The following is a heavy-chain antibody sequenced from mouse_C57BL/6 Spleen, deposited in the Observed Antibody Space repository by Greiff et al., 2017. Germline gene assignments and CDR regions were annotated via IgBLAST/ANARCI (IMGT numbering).Heavy chain of an antibody. CDR3: AKGPYYYGSSYYWYFDV. J-gene: IGHJ1*03. CDR1: GFTFTDYY. V-gene: IGHV7-3*03. D-gene: IGHD1-1*01. Sequence: DVHLVESGGGLVQPGGSLSLSCAASGFTFTDYYMSWVRQPPGKALEWLGFIRNKANGYTTEYSASVKGRFTISRDNSQSILYLQMNALRAEDSATYYCAKGPYYYGSSYYWYFDVWGTGTTVTVSS. CDR2: IRNKANGYTT.